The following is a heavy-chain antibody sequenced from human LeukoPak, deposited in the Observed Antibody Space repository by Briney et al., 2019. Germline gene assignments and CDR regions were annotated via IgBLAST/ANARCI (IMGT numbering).Heavy chain of an antibody. D-gene: IGHD5-18*01. CDR3: ARTWIQLWSGGAFDI. CDR2: IDPSDSYT. V-gene: IGHV5-10-1*01. Sequence: GDSLETSFKGSGYSFTSYWISWVRQMPGKGREWMGRIDPSDSYTNYSPSFQGHVTISADKPISTAYLQWSSLKASDTAMYYCARTWIQLWSGGAFDIWGTGKMCSVSS. J-gene: IGHJ3*02. CDR1: GYSFTSYW.